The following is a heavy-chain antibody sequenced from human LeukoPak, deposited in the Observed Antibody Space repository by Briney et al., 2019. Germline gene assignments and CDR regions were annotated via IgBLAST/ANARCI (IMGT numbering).Heavy chain of an antibody. J-gene: IGHJ4*02. CDR1: GFTFSSNY. D-gene: IGHD3-3*01. Sequence: GGSLRLSCAASGFTFSSNYMSWVRQAPGKGLEWVSVIYSGGSTYYADSVKGRFTISIDNSKNTLYLQMNSLRAEDTAVYYCAREHHPSASKYDFWSGYGAYYFDYWGQGTLVTVSS. CDR2: IYSGGST. V-gene: IGHV3-53*01. CDR3: AREHHPSASKYDFWSGYGAYYFDY.